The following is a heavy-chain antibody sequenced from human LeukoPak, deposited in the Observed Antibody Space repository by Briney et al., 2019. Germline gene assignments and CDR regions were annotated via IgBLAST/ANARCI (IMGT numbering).Heavy chain of an antibody. J-gene: IGHJ4*02. CDR3: ARDSAGAGQIDY. Sequence: PSETLSLTCTVSGGSISSSSYYWGWIRQPPGKGLEWIGSVYYSGSTYYNPSLKSRVTISVDTSKNQFSLKLSSVTAADTAVYYCARDSAGAGQIDYWGQGTLVTVSS. CDR1: GGSISSSSYY. D-gene: IGHD6-19*01. V-gene: IGHV4-39*07. CDR2: VYYSGST.